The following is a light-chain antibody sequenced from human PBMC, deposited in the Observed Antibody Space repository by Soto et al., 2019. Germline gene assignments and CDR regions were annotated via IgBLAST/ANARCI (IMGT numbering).Light chain of an antibody. CDR3: QQSFSFPVT. V-gene: IGKV1-39*01. J-gene: IGKJ2*01. CDR2: AAS. CDR1: KTITRN. Sequence: DIKMPSSPPPLSAFVEAKVPITARANKTITRNLNWYQQKPGTAPKLLIYAASSLQEGVPSRFRGSGSGTDFTLSISNLQPEDFAAYSCQQSFSFPVTFGQGTKLEIK.